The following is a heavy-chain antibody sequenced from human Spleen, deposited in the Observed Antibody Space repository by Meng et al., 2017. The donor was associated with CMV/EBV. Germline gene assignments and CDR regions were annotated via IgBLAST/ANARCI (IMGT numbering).Heavy chain of an antibody. CDR2: IYTDGSI. Sequence: LSGSGPGLGKPSETLSLTCSVSCDSISDYYWSWIRQPAGKGLEWIGRIYTDGSINYNPSLKSRVTMSLDTSKNQFFLNLSSVTAADTAVYYCARGYSSGKTDYWGQGTLVTVSS. J-gene: IGHJ4*02. V-gene: IGHV4-4*07. D-gene: IGHD6-19*01. CDR3: ARGYSSGKTDY. CDR1: CDSISDYY.